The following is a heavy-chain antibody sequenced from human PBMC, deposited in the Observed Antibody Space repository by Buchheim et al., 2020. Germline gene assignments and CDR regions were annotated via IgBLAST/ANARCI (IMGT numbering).Heavy chain of an antibody. Sequence: QVQLQESGPGLVKPSQTLSLTCTVSGGPISSGSYYWSWIRQPAGKGLEWIGRIYTSGSTNYNPSLKSRVTISVDTSKNQFSLKLSPVTAADTAVYYCARVIPGYGMDVWGQGTT. CDR3: ARVIPGYGMDV. CDR1: GGPISSGSYY. CDR2: IYTSGST. J-gene: IGHJ6*02. V-gene: IGHV4-61*02.